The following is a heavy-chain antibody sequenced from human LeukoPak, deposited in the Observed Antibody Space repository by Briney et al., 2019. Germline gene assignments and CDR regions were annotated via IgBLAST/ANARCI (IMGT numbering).Heavy chain of an antibody. Sequence: GGSLRLSCAASGFTFDDYGMSWVRQTPGKGLEWVSAINWNGGSTDYVDSVKGRFTISRDNSKNTLYLQMNSLRAEDTAVYYCAKVVLVGAIFGPGYWGQGTLVTVSS. CDR2: INWNGGST. CDR1: GFTFDDYG. CDR3: AKVVLVGAIFGPGY. D-gene: IGHD1-26*01. J-gene: IGHJ4*02. V-gene: IGHV3-20*04.